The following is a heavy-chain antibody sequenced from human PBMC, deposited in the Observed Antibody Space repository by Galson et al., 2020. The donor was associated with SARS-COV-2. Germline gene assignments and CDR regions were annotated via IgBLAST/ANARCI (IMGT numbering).Heavy chain of an antibody. J-gene: IGHJ6*02. CDR2: ISYEGSIK. CDR1: GFTFNNYA. V-gene: IGHV3-30*18. Sequence: GGSLRLSCAASGFTFNNYAMHWVRQAPGKGLEWVALISYEGSIKYYADSVTGRFTISRDSSKNTLYLQMNSLSAGDTAVYYCAKRKEVFWLGELNQGLDVWGQGTTVTFS. D-gene: IGHD3-10*01. CDR3: AKRKEVFWLGELNQGLDV.